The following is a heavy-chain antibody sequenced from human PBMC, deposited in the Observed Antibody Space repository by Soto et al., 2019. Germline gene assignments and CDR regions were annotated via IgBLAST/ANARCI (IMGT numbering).Heavy chain of an antibody. Sequence: HPGGSLRLSCAASGFTFSNYAMHWVRQAPGKGLEWVAIISYDGNNKYNADSVKGRFTISRDNSKNTLYLQMNSLRCEDTAVYYGARDRVCTSATCGQFDSCYYNGMDVWGQGPTVTVS. CDR3: ARDRVCTSATCGQFDSCYYNGMDV. D-gene: IGHD2-8*02. CDR1: GFTFSNYA. V-gene: IGHV3-30*04. CDR2: ISYDGNNK. J-gene: IGHJ6*02.